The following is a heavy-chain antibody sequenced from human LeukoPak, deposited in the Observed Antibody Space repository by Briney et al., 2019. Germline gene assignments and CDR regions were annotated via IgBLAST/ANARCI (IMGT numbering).Heavy chain of an antibody. D-gene: IGHD2-21*02. CDR1: GFTFSSYA. CDR2: IHYSGGT. CDR3: ARRIVSEPAIQEGNWLDP. J-gene: IGHJ5*02. Sequence: PGGSLRLSCAASGFTFSSYAMSWVRQAPGKGLEWIAYIHYSGGTYYNPSLKSRVTISLDTSKSQVSLKLSSVTAADTAVYYCARRIVSEPAIQEGNWLDPWGQGTLVTVSS. V-gene: IGHV4-59*08.